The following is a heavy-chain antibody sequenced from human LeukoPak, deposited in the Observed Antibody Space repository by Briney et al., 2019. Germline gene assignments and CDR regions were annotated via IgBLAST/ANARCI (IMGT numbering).Heavy chain of an antibody. D-gene: IGHD5-18*01. CDR3: AKFDGVQLWLPSYYYYMDV. CDR1: GGSISSGSYY. V-gene: IGHV3-23*01. CDR2: FSGSGVST. J-gene: IGHJ6*03. Sequence: PSETLSLTCTVSGGSISSGSYYWGWIRQAPGKGLEWVSAFSGSGVSTHYADSMKGRFTISRDNSKNTLYLQMNSLTAEDTAVYYCAKFDGVQLWLPSYYYYMDVWGKGTTVTVSS.